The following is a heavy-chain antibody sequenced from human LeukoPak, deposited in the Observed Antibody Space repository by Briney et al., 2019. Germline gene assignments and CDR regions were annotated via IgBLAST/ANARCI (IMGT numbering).Heavy chain of an antibody. J-gene: IGHJ6*03. CDR2: IYVTGRT. V-gene: IGHV4-4*09. D-gene: IGHD3-16*02. CDR1: GGSIGTYY. CDR3: ARPIGGGIEDMDV. Sequence: SETLSLTCTVSGGSIGTYYWSWIRQSPGKGLEWIGYIYVTGRTRNNPYLQSRVTISEDTSRNQFFLKMSSVTAADTAVYYCARPIGGGIEDMDVWGKGTKVTVSS.